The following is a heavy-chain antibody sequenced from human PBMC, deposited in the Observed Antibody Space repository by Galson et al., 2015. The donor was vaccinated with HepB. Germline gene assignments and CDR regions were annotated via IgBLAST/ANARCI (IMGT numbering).Heavy chain of an antibody. J-gene: IGHJ6*02. D-gene: IGHD5-24*01. CDR3: ARDGEMATIVMYYYYGMDV. CDR2: ISESGRHT. V-gene: IGHV3-11*05. CDR1: GFTFSAFY. Sequence: SLRLSCAASGFTFSAFYMSWIRQAPGKGLEWISYISESGRHTKYADSVRGRFTISRDNSKNSVYLQMNSLRAEDTAVYYCARDGEMATIVMYYYYGMDVWGQGTTVTVSS.